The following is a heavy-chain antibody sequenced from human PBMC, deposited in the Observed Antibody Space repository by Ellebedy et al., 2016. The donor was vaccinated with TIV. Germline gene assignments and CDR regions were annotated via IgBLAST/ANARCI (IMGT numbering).Heavy chain of an antibody. Sequence: MPGGSLRLSCTVSGGSISSYHWSWIRQPPGKGLEWIGYVSYSGSTNYNPSLKSLVTISVDTSKHQFSLKLSSVTAADTAVYYCARHGYSSGPYYFDYWGQGTLVTVSS. D-gene: IGHD6-19*01. CDR2: VSYSGST. V-gene: IGHV4-59*08. CDR1: GGSISSYH. J-gene: IGHJ4*02. CDR3: ARHGYSSGPYYFDY.